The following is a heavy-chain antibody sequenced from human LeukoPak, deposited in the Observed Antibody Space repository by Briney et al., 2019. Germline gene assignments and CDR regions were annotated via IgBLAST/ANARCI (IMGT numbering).Heavy chain of an antibody. J-gene: IGHJ4*02. Sequence: GGSLRLSCAASGFTFSSNWMHWVRQAPGKGLVWVSRINEDGSTTNYADSVKGRSTIFRDNAKNTLYLQMDSLRAEDTAVYYCVRDLGGRSGHWGQGTLVTVSS. CDR1: GFTFSSNW. CDR3: VRDLGGRSGH. V-gene: IGHV3-74*01. D-gene: IGHD1-26*01. CDR2: INEDGSTT.